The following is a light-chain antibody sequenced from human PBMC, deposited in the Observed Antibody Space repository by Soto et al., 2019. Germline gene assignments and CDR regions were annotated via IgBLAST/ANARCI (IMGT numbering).Light chain of an antibody. V-gene: IGLV2-23*01. CDR3: CSSARGRTVV. CDR1: SCAVGSYRL. CDR2: DGS. J-gene: IGLJ1*01. Sequence: QSALTQPASVSGSPGQSITISCTGSSCAVGSYRLVSWYQCHPGQVPKLIIYDGSKRPSGVPNRFSGSEPGNTASLTISGLQADDEADYFCCSSARGRTVVFGTGTKLTVL.